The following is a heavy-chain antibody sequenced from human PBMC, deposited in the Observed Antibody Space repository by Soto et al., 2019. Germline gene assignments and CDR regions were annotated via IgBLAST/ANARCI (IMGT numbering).Heavy chain of an antibody. CDR2: IWYDGSTK. D-gene: IGHD1-1*01. CDR3: VRWGNWKVPDH. CDR1: GFTFNSHG. V-gene: IGHV3-33*01. Sequence: QVQLVESGGGVVQPGTSLRLSCAASGFTFNSHGMHWVRQAPGKGPEWVAVIWYDGSTKYYADSVRGRFSISRDNAKNILYLQMSSLRVEDTAVYHCVRWGNWKVPDHWGQGTLVTVSS. J-gene: IGHJ4*02.